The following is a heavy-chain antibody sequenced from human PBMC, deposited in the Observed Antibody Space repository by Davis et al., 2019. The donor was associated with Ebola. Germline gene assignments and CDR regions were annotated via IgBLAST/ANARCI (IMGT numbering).Heavy chain of an antibody. CDR1: GFRVSGPY. CDR3: ARVNTLEWLKRPLRGYGMDV. D-gene: IGHD3-3*01. CDR2: IPYDGSNT. Sequence: PGGSLRLSCAASGFRVSGPYMSWVRQAPGKGLEWVALIPYDGSNTYYADSVKGRFTISRDNSKNTLYLQMNSLRAEDTAVYYCARVNTLEWLKRPLRGYGMDVWGKGTTVTVSS. J-gene: IGHJ6*04. V-gene: IGHV3-30*03.